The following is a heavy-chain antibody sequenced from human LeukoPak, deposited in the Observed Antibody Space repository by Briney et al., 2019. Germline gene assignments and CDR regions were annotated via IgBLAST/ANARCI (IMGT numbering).Heavy chain of an antibody. D-gene: IGHD3-22*01. CDR2: ISGSGGST. V-gene: IGHV3-23*01. CDR3: ASYDSSGYYPWAFDY. J-gene: IGHJ4*02. CDR1: GFTFSSYA. Sequence: GGSLRLSCAASGFTFSSYAMSWVRQAPGKGLDWVSAISGSGGSTYYADSVKGRFTISRDNSKNTLYLQMNSLRAEDTAVYYCASYDSSGYYPWAFDYWGQGTLVTVSS.